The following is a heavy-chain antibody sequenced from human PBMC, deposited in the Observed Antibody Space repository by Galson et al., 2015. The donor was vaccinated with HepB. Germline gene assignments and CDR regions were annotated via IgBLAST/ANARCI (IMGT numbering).Heavy chain of an antibody. CDR3: ARAVVPAAPSDS. CDR1: SYTFGKYY. D-gene: IGHD2-2*01. CDR2: INPSSGRT. Sequence: SVKVSCKASSYTFGKYYIHWVRQAPGQGLQWVGWINPSSGRTNYAPSLLDRVAMTRDTSLNTVYMELSSLKSDDSAIYFCARAVVPAAPSDSWGQGTLVTVSS. J-gene: IGHJ5*01. V-gene: IGHV1-2*02.